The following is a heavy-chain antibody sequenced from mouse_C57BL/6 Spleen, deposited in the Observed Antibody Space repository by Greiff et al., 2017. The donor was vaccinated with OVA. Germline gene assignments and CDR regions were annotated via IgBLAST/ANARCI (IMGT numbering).Heavy chain of an antibody. V-gene: IGHV1-81*01. J-gene: IGHJ2*01. Sequence: VQLQESGAELARPGASVKLSCKASGYTFTSYGISWVKQRTGQGLEWIGEIYPRSGNTYYNEKFKGKATLTADKSSSTAYMELRSLTSEDSAVYFCARDTTVPVDYWGQGTTLTVSS. CDR2: IYPRSGNT. CDR1: GYTFTSYG. D-gene: IGHD1-1*01. CDR3: ARDTTVPVDY.